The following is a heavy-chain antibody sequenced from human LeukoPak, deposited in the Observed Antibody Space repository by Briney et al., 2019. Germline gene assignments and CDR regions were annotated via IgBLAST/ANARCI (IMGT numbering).Heavy chain of an antibody. V-gene: IGHV3-30-3*01. D-gene: IGHD5-18*01. Sequence: GGSLRLSCAASGFTFSSYAMHWVRQAPGKGLEWVAVISYDGSNKYYADSVKGRFTISRDNSKNTLYLQMNSLRAEDTAVYYCARGYSGRYYYYYGMDVWGQGTTVTVSS. J-gene: IGHJ6*02. CDR1: GFTFSSYA. CDR2: ISYDGSNK. CDR3: ARGYSGRYYYYYGMDV.